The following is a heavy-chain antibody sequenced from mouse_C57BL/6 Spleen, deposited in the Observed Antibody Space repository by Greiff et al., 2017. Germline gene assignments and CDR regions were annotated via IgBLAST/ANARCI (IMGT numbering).Heavy chain of an antibody. CDR3: ARLWGYYFDY. Sequence: EVQLVESGGGLVKPGGSLKLSCAASGFTFSDYGMHWVRQAPEKGLEWVAYISSGSSTIYYADTVKGRFTISRDNAKITLFLQMTSLRSEDTAMYYCARLWGYYFDYWGQGTTLTVSS. J-gene: IGHJ2*01. D-gene: IGHD3-1*01. CDR2: ISSGSSTI. V-gene: IGHV5-17*01. CDR1: GFTFSDYG.